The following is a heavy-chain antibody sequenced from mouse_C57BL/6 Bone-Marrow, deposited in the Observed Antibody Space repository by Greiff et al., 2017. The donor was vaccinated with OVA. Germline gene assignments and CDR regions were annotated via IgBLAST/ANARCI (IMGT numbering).Heavy chain of an antibody. CDR3: DSRGEHRLRGWYYFDY. J-gene: IGHJ2*01. Sequence: QVQLQQPGAELVRPGSSVKLSCKASGYTFTSYWMHWVKQRPIQGLEWIGNIDPSDSDTHYNQKFKDKATLTVDKSSRTAYMQLSSLTSEDSEDYYIDSRGEHRLRGWYYFDYWGQGTTLTVSS. D-gene: IGHD3-2*02. CDR2: IDPSDSDT. V-gene: IGHV1-52*01. CDR1: GYTFTSYW.